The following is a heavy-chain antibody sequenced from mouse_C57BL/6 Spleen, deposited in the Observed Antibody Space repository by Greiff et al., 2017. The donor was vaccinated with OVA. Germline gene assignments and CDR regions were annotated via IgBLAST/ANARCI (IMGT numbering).Heavy chain of an antibody. J-gene: IGHJ2*01. D-gene: IGHD2-2*01. Sequence: VQLKESGPELVKPGASVKMSCKASGYTFTDYNMHWVKQSHGKSLEWIGYINPNNGGTSYNQKIKGKATLTVNKSSSTAYMELRSLTSEDDAVYYCARDGYDYFDYWGQGTTLTVSS. CDR3: ARDGYDYFDY. CDR1: GYTFTDYN. V-gene: IGHV1-22*01. CDR2: INPNNGGT.